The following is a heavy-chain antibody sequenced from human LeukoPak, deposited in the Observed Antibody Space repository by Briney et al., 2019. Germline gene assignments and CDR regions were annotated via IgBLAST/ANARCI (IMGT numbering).Heavy chain of an antibody. J-gene: IGHJ4*02. Sequence: SETLSLTCAVYGGSFSGYYWSWIRQPPGKGLEWIGEINHSGSTNYNPSLKSRVTISVDTSKNQFSLKLSSVTAADTAVYYYARGLAIAVAEANLDYWGQGTLVTVSS. D-gene: IGHD6-19*01. V-gene: IGHV4-34*01. CDR3: ARGLAIAVAEANLDY. CDR1: GGSFSGYY. CDR2: INHSGST.